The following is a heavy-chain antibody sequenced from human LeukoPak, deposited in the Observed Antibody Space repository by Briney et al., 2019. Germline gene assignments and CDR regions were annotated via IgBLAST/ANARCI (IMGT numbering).Heavy chain of an antibody. Sequence: PGESLNISCKGSGYSFISYWIGWVRHMPGKGLEWMGIIYPGDSDTRYSPSFQGQVTISADKSISTAYLQWSSLKASDTAMYYCARRMGYCSGGSCYADFDYWGQGTLVTVSS. D-gene: IGHD2-15*01. CDR1: GYSFISYW. V-gene: IGHV5-51*01. CDR2: IYPGDSDT. CDR3: ARRMGYCSGGSCYADFDY. J-gene: IGHJ4*02.